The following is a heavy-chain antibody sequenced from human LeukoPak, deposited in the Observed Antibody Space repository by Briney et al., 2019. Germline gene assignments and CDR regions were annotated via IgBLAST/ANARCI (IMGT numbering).Heavy chain of an antibody. J-gene: IGHJ4*02. CDR3: AKLGKAARFHIFPYYFDY. V-gene: IGHV4-61*02. Sequence: SETLSLTCTVSGGSISSGSYYWSWIRQPAGKGLEWIGRIYTSGSTNYNPSLKSRVTISVDTSKNQFSLKLSSVTAADTAVYYCAKLGKAARFHIFPYYFDYWGQGTLVTVSS. CDR2: IYTSGST. CDR1: GGSISSGSYY. D-gene: IGHD6-6*01.